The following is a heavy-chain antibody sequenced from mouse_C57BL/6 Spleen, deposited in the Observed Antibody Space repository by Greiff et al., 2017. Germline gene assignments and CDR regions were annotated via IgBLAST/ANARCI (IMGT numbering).Heavy chain of an antibody. J-gene: IGHJ1*03. CDR3: ERDDDGNYGYFEV. CDR1: GFTFSDFY. Sequence: EVMLVESGGGLVQSGRSLRLSCATSGFTFSDFYMEWVRQAPGKGLEWIAASRNKANDYTTEYSASVQGRFIVSRDTSQSILYLQMNALRAEDTAIYYCERDDDGNYGYFEVWGTGATVTVSS. D-gene: IGHD2-1*01. V-gene: IGHV7-1*01. CDR2: SRNKANDYTT.